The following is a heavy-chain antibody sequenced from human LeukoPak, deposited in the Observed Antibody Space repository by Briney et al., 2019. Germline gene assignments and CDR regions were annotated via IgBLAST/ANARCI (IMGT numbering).Heavy chain of an antibody. J-gene: IGHJ4*02. Sequence: PGGSLRLSCAASGFTFSSYWMSWVRQAPGQGLEWVANIKQDGSEKYYVDSVKGRFTISRDNAKNSLYLQMNSLRAEDTAVYYCARDCSGGSCYSPPFGYWGQGTLVTVSS. CDR1: GFTFSSYW. V-gene: IGHV3-7*01. CDR3: ARDCSGGSCYSPPFGY. D-gene: IGHD2-15*01. CDR2: IKQDGSEK.